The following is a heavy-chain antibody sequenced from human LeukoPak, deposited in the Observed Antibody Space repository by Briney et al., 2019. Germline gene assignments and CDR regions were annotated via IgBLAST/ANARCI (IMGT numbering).Heavy chain of an antibody. J-gene: IGHJ4*02. CDR1: GGSISSYY. D-gene: IGHD4-11*01. CDR3: ARLPDYPYYFDY. V-gene: IGHV4-59*08. Sequence: SETLSLTCTVSGGSISSYYWSWIRQPPGKGLEWIGYIYYSGSTNYNPSLKSRVTISVDTSKNQFSLKLSSVTAADMAVYYCARLPDYPYYFDYWGQGTLVTVSS. CDR2: IYYSGST.